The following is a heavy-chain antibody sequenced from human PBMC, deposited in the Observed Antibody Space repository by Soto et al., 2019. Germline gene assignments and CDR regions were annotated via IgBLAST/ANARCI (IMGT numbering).Heavy chain of an antibody. D-gene: IGHD3-3*01. V-gene: IGHV3-23*01. CDR2: ISGGGDAT. CDR1: GFTFSGYA. J-gene: IGHJ2*01. CDR3: ARKVSGSTGRPDLWYFDL. Sequence: EVQLLDSGGGLVQPGGSLRLSCAASGFTFSGYALTWVRHAPGKGLEWVSAISGGGDATFYADSVKGRFTISRDNSKNTLYLQMNTLRAEYTAVYYCARKVSGSTGRPDLWYFDLWGRGTLVTVSS.